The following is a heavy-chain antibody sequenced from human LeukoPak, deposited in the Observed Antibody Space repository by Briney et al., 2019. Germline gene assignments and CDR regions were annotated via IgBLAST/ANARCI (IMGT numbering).Heavy chain of an antibody. J-gene: IGHJ4*02. Sequence: GGSLRLSCAASGFTFRSSEMNWVRQAPGKGLEWVSYISSSGTTIYYADSVKGRFTISRDNAKNSLFLQMNSLRAEDTAVYYCAREGDGYNSPIDYWGQGTLVTVSS. CDR3: AREGDGYNSPIDY. V-gene: IGHV3-48*03. CDR1: GFTFRSSE. CDR2: ISSSGTTI. D-gene: IGHD5-24*01.